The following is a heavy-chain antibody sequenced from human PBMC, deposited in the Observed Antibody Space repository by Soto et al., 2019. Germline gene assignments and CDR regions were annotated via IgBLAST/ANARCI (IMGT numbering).Heavy chain of an antibody. Sequence: SQTLSLTCAISGDSVSTNSSAWNWIRQTPSRGLEWLGRTYYRSKWFNDYAVSVKSRITINPDTSKNLFSLQLNSVTPEDTAVYFCARKAAGTFDYWGQGTLVTVSS. V-gene: IGHV6-1*01. D-gene: IGHD6-13*01. CDR1: GDSVSTNSSA. CDR3: ARKAAGTFDY. J-gene: IGHJ4*02. CDR2: TYYRSKWFN.